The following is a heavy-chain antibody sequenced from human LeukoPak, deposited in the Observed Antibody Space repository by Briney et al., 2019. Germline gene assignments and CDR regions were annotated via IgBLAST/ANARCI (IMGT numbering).Heavy chain of an antibody. V-gene: IGHV4-59*01. D-gene: IGHD6-25*01. CDR1: GGSINSYH. Sequence: SETLSLTCSVSGGSINSYHWFLIRQPPGKGLEWIGYTHYSGSTNYNPSLKSRVTISADTSKNHFSLKLSSVTAADTAVYYCARGIGGYSRAAFDIWGQGTMVTVSS. CDR3: ARGIGGYSRAAFDI. J-gene: IGHJ3*02. CDR2: THYSGST.